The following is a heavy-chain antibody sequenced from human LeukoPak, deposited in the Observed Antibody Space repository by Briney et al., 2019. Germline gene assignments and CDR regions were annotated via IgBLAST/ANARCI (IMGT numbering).Heavy chain of an antibody. CDR2: IYYSGST. V-gene: IGHV4-31*03. CDR3: ARERWVYDWFDP. D-gene: IGHD5-24*01. J-gene: IGHJ5*02. Sequence: SETLSLTCTVSGGSISSGGYYWSWIRQHPGKGLEWIGYIYYSGSTYYNPSLKSRVTISVDTSKNQFSPKLSSVTAADTAVYYCARERWVYDWFDPWGQGTLVTVSS. CDR1: GGSISSGGYY.